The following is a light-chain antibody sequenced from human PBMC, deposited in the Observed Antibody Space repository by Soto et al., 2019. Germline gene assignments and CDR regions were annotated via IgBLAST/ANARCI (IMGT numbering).Light chain of an antibody. CDR3: AAWDDSLNGYV. CDR1: SSNIGRNT. Sequence: QSVLTQPPSASGTPGQRVTISCSGSSSNIGRNTVNWYQQLPETAPKLLIYSNNQRPSGVPDRFSGSKSGTSASLAIGGLQSEDEAEYFCAAWDDSLNGYVLGSGTKVTVL. CDR2: SNN. J-gene: IGLJ1*01. V-gene: IGLV1-44*01.